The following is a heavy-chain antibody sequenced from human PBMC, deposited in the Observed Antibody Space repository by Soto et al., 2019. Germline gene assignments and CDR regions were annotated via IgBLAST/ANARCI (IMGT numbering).Heavy chain of an antibody. CDR2: IKQDGSEK. CDR1: GFTFSSYW. Sequence: GGSLRLSCAASGFTFSSYWMSWVRQAPGKGREWVANIKQDGSEKYYVDSVKGRFTISRDNAKNSLYLQMNSLRAEDTAVYSCARVFHQEFYFDYWGQGTLVTVSS. CDR3: ARVFHQEFYFDY. V-gene: IGHV3-7*01. J-gene: IGHJ4*02. D-gene: IGHD3-10*01.